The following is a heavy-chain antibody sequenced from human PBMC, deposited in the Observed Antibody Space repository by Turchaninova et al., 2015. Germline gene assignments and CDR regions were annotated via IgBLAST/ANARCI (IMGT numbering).Heavy chain of an antibody. J-gene: IGHJ4*02. CDR3: ARVPILGYCSGGSCYFDY. V-gene: IGHV4-30-4*01. CDR1: VCTIHSLDYC. D-gene: IGHD2-15*01. Sequence: QVTLQESVPGLVKPSQPLSFTCPGSVCTIHSLDYCWSWIRQPPGKGLELIGYIYYSGSTYYNPSLKSRVTISVDTSKNQFSLKLSSVTAADTAVYYCARVPILGYCSGGSCYFDYWGQGTLVTVSS. CDR2: IYYSGST.